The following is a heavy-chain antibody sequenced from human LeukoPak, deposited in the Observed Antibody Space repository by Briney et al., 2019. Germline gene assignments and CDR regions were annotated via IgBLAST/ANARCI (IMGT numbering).Heavy chain of an antibody. J-gene: IGHJ4*02. V-gene: IGHV3-23*01. CDR1: GFTFSYYA. Sequence: PGGSLRLSCAASGFTFSYYAMSWVRQAPGKGLEWVSGMSGGGATAYYADSVKGRFTISRDNSDNTVYLQMSSLRAEDTAVYYCAKNNAAWTRVFDFWGQGTLVTVSS. CDR3: AKNNAAWTRVFDF. CDR2: MSGGGATA. D-gene: IGHD1/OR15-1a*01.